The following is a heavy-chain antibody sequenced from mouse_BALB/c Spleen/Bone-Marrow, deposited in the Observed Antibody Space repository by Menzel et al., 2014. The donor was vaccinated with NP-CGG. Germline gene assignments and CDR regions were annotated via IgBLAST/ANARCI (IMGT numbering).Heavy chain of an antibody. D-gene: IGHD2-14*01. CDR3: TGGVLFAY. CDR1: GYSFTTYW. V-gene: IGHV1S127*01. Sequence: VKLQESGPQLVRPGASVKISCKASGYSFTTYWMHWVKQRPGQGLGWIGMIDPSDSETILNQKFKDKATLTGDKSSGTAYIQLRSPTSEDSAVYYCTGGVLFAYWGQGTLVTVSA. J-gene: IGHJ3*01. CDR2: IDPSDSET.